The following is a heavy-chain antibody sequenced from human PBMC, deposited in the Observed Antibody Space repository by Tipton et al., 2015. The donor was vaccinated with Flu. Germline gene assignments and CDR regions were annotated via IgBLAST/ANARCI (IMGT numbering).Heavy chain of an antibody. CDR1: GGSISSYY. CDR3: ARSVGATTFPFAY. CDR2: IYYSGST. Sequence: TLSLTCTVSGGSISSYYWSWIRQPPGKGLEWIGYIYYSGSTNYNPSLKSRVTISVDTSKNQFSLKLSSVTAADTAVYYCARSVGATTFPFAYWGQGTLVTVSS. D-gene: IGHD1-26*01. J-gene: IGHJ4*02. V-gene: IGHV4-59*01.